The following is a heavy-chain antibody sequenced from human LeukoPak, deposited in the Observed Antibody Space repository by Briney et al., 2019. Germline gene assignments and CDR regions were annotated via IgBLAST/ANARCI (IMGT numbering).Heavy chain of an antibody. Sequence: GESLKISCKGSGYSFTSYWIGWVRQMPGKDLEWMGIIYTGDSDTRYNPSFQGQVTISADKSISTAYLQWSSLKASDTAMYYCARHYCRSPYDYDILTGYPPHFDYWGQGTLVTVSS. J-gene: IGHJ4*02. CDR3: ARHYCRSPYDYDILTGYPPHFDY. CDR1: GYSFTSYW. CDR2: IYTGDSDT. V-gene: IGHV5-51*01. D-gene: IGHD3-9*01.